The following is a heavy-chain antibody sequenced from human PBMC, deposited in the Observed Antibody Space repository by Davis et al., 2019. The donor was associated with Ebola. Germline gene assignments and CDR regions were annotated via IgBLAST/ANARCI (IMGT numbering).Heavy chain of an antibody. CDR2: ISSSSSYI. CDR3: TRRYYDTSGYPFDL. Sequence: GESLKISCAASGFTFSSYSMNWVRQAPGKGLEWVSSISSSSSYIYYADSVKGRFTISRDNAKSSLYLQMDTLRAEDTAVYYCTRRYYDTSGYPFDLWGQGTLVTVSS. J-gene: IGHJ5*02. D-gene: IGHD3-22*01. V-gene: IGHV3-21*01. CDR1: GFTFSSYS.